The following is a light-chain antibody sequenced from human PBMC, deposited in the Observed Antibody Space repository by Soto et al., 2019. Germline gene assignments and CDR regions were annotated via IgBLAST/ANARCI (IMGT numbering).Light chain of an antibody. CDR3: QQTSAFPRT. CDR2: GAS. CDR1: RDISNS. V-gene: IGKV1-12*01. Sequence: DIQMTQSPSSVSASVGDRLTITCRASRDISNSLAWYQQTPGKAPKLLLRGASSLHRGVPSRFSGGGAGTEFTLTISSLQPEDFATYYCQQTSAFPRTFSQGTKVDVK. J-gene: IGKJ2*01.